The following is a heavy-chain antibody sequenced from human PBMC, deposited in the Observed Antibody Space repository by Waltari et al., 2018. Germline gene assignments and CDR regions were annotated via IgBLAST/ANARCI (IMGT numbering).Heavy chain of an antibody. CDR3: VRDHQYYSRGNCD. D-gene: IGHD3-22*01. Sequence: QLQLQESGPGLVKPSETLSLTCTVSGDSISSSSYYWGWIRQPPGQGLEWIGSSYYSRSTYYNPSLKSRVTISVDTSKNQFSLKLTSVTAADTAVYYCVRDHQYYSRGNCDWGQGTLVTVSS. CDR1: GDSISSSSYY. J-gene: IGHJ4*02. V-gene: IGHV4-39*07. CDR2: SYYSRST.